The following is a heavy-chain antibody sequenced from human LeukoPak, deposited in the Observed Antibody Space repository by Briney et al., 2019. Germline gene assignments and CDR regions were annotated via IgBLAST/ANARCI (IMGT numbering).Heavy chain of an antibody. D-gene: IGHD2-2*01. CDR3: ARVGEGSSTRSGHYYYYMDV. Sequence: GGSLRLSCAASGFTFSSYAMSWDRQAPGKGLEYVSAISSNGGSTYYANSVKGRFTISRDNSKNTLYLQMGSLRAEDMAVYYCARVGEGSSTRSGHYYYYMDVWGKGTTVTVSS. CDR2: ISSNGGST. V-gene: IGHV3-64*01. J-gene: IGHJ6*03. CDR1: GFTFSSYA.